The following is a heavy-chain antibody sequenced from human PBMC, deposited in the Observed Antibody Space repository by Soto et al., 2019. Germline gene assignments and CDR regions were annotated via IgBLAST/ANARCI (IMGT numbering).Heavy chain of an antibody. D-gene: IGHD3-10*01. CDR2: IYYSGST. CDR1: GGSISSYY. J-gene: IGHJ3*02. Sequence: SETLSLTYTVSGGSISSYYWSWIRQPPGKGLEWIGYIYYSGSTNYNPSLKSRVTISVDTSKNQFSLKLSSVTAADTAVYYCARVVGGITMVRGVIIPTSDAFDIWGQGTMVTVSS. CDR3: ARVVGGITMVRGVIIPTSDAFDI. V-gene: IGHV4-59*01.